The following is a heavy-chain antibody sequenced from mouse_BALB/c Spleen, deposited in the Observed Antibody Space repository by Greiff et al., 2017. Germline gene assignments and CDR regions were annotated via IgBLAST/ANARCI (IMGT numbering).Heavy chain of an antibody. CDR3: ARGSSGLYAMDY. V-gene: IGHV14-4*02. CDR1: GFNIKDYY. J-gene: IGHJ4*01. D-gene: IGHD3-1*01. Sequence: VQLQQSGAELVRSRASVKLSCTASGFNIKDYYMHWVKQRPEQGLEWIGWIDPENGDTEYAPKFQGKATMTADTSSNTAYLQLSSLTSEDTAVYYCARGSSGLYAMDYWGQGTSVTVSS. CDR2: IDPENGDT.